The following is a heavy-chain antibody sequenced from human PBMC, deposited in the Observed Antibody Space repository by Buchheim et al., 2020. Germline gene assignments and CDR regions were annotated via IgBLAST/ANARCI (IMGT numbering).Heavy chain of an antibody. V-gene: IGHV3-23*01. D-gene: IGHD3-10*01. CDR3: AKMVLRGVNQPDS. J-gene: IGHJ4*02. CDR2: ISGDGIRP. CDR1: GFAFSSHA. Sequence: EVQLLESGGGLVQPGGSLRLSCAASGFAFSSHAMTWVRQAPGKGLEWVSTISGDGIRPYYADSVKGRFTISRDNSKNTLYLQMNSLRAEDTALYYCAKMVLRGVNQPDSWGRGTL.